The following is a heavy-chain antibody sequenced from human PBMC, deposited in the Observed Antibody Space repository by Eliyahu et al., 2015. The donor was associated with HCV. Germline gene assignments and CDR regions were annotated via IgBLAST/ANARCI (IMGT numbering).Heavy chain of an antibody. V-gene: IGHV4-34*01. Sequence: QVQLQQWGAGLLKPSETXSLTCAVYGGSFSGYYWSWIRXPPGKGLEWIGEINHSXSTNYIPSLKSRLTISLDTSKNQFSLKLSSVTAADTAVYYCARPRYSGSYLFDYWGQGTLVTVSS. J-gene: IGHJ4*02. D-gene: IGHD1-26*01. CDR3: ARPRYSGSYLFDY. CDR2: INHSXST. CDR1: GGSFSGYY.